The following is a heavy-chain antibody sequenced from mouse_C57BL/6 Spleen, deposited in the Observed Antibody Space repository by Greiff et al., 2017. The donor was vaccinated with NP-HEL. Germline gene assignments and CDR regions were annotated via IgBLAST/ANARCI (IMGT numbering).Heavy chain of an antibody. CDR3: ARARGYDEGNYFDY. V-gene: IGHV1-59*01. J-gene: IGHJ2*01. CDR1: GYTFTSYW. Sequence: QVQLQQPGAELVRPGTSVKLSCKASGYTFTSYWMHWVKQRPGQGLEWIGVIDPSDSYTNYNQKFKGKATLTVDTSSSIAYMQLSSLTSEDSAVYYCARARGYDEGNYFDYWGQGTTLTVSS. CDR2: IDPSDSYT. D-gene: IGHD2-2*01.